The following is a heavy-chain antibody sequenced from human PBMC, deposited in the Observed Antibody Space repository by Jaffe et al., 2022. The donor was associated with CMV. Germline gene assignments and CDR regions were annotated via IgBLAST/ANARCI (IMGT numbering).Heavy chain of an antibody. CDR2: IYPGDSDT. D-gene: IGHD5-18*01. J-gene: IGHJ5*02. CDR3: ARSQSLGYSYGYWRYNWFDP. V-gene: IGHV5-51*01. CDR1: GYSFTSYW. Sequence: EVQLVQSGAEVKKPGESLKISCKGSGYSFTSYWIGWVRQMPGKGLEWMGIIYPGDSDTRYSPSFQGQVTISADKSISTAYLQWSSLKASDTAMYYCARSQSLGYSYGYWRYNWFDPWGQGTLVTVSS.